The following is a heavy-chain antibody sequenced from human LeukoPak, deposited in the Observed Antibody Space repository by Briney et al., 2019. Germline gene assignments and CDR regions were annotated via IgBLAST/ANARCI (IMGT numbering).Heavy chain of an antibody. CDR3: ARDLRITMVRGAPDGMDV. CDR2: INPNSGGT. D-gene: IGHD3-10*01. CDR1: GYTFTGYY. J-gene: IGHJ6*02. Sequence: GAPVKVSCKASGYTFTGYYMHWVRQAPGQGLEWMGWINPNSGGTNYAQKFQGRVTMTRDTSISTAYMELSRLRSDDTAVYYCARDLRITMVRGAPDGMDVWGQGTTVTVSS. V-gene: IGHV1-2*02.